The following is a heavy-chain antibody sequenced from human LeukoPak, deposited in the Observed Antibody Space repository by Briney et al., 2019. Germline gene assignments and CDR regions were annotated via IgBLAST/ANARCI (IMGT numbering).Heavy chain of an antibody. Sequence: ASVKVSCKASGGTFSSYDISWVRQAPGQGLEWMGGIMPMFGKTNYAQKFQGRVTTTADKATSTAYMELSSLRSEDTAVYYCAGGRTDIVVVPATLRNYYFYYCGQGDLVTVSS. J-gene: IGHJ4*02. CDR2: IMPMFGKT. D-gene: IGHD2-2*01. V-gene: IGHV1-69*06. CDR3: AGGRTDIVVVPATLRNYYFYY. CDR1: GGTFSSYD.